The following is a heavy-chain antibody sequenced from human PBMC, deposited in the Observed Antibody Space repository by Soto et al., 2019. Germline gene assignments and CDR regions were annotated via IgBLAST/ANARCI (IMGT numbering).Heavy chain of an antibody. D-gene: IGHD3-3*01. CDR3: TRDRSPCTIFGVVIMDYYYYYGMDV. Sequence: SLRLSCTASGFTFGDYAMSWFRQAPGKGLESVGFIRSKAYGGTTEYAASVKGRFTISRDDSKSIAYLQMNSLKTEDTAVYYCTRDRSPCTIFGVVIMDYYYYYGMDVWGQGTTVTVYS. J-gene: IGHJ6*02. CDR1: GFTFGDYA. V-gene: IGHV3-49*03. CDR2: IRSKAYGGTT.